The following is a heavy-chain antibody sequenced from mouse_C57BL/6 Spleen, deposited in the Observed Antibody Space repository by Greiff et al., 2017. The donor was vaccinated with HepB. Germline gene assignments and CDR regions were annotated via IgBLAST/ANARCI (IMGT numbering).Heavy chain of an antibody. J-gene: IGHJ4*01. CDR2: ISSGGDYI. Sequence: EVKLMESGEGLVKPGGSLKLSCAASGFTFSSYAMSWVRQTPEKRLEWVAYISSGGDYIYYADTVKGRFTISRDNARNTLYLQMSRLKSEDTAMYYCTRGDFFYAMDYWGQGTSVTVSS. CDR1: GFTFSSYA. V-gene: IGHV5-9-1*02. CDR3: TRGDFFYAMDY. D-gene: IGHD3-3*01.